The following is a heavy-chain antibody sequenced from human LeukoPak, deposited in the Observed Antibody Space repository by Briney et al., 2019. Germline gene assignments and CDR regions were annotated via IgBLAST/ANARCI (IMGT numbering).Heavy chain of an antibody. CDR3: VGGASGSYYHFDY. V-gene: IGHV3-9*01. CDR2: ISWSSFTT. Sequence: AGGSVRLSGAGSGFTFSSYGMHWVRHPPGKGLEGVSGISWSSFTTDYADSVKGRFTIYRDNAKNSLYLQMNSLGPEDTALYYCVGGASGSYYHFDYWGQGSLVTVSS. CDR1: GFTFSSYG. D-gene: IGHD3-10*01. J-gene: IGHJ4*02.